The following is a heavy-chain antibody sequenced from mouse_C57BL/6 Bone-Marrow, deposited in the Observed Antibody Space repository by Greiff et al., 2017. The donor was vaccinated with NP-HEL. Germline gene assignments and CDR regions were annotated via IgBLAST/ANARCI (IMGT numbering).Heavy chain of an antibody. J-gene: IGHJ4*01. D-gene: IGHD2-3*01. CDR1: GYTFTDYY. CDR3: ARGVVTTGENYYAMDY. Sequence: VQLQQSGPELVKPGASVKISCKASGYTFTDYYMNWVKQSHGKSLEWIGDINPNNGGTSYNQKFKGKATLTVDKSSSTAYMELRSLTSEDSAVYYCARGVVTTGENYYAMDYWGQGTSVTVSS. V-gene: IGHV1-26*01. CDR2: INPNNGGT.